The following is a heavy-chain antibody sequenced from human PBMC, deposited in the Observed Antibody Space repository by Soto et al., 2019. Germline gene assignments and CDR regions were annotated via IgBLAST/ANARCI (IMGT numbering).Heavy chain of an antibody. CDR1: GASITGSSY. J-gene: IGHJ4*02. V-gene: IGHV4-4*07. CDR3: ARGMTPPGAPAWYYFDS. CDR2: FSLSGTT. D-gene: IGHD2-8*02. Sequence: QVQLQESGPGLMKPSETLSLTCTVSGASITGSSYWSWIRQPAGKGLEWIGRFSLSGTTNYNPSLRSRVTMSADVSKNQVSLRLTSVTAADTALSYCARGMTPPGAPAWYYFDSWGQGTLVTVSS.